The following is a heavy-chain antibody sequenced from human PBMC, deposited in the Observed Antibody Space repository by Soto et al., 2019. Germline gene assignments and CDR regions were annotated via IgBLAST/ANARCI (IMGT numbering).Heavy chain of an antibody. D-gene: IGHD6-6*01. CDR3: AHRPVRGFPFDS. V-gene: IGHV2-5*01. CDR2: IYWNDDK. J-gene: IGHJ4*02. CDR1: GFSLSTSGMS. Sequence: QITLKESGPTLVKPTQTLTLTCTFSGFSLSTSGMSVGWIRQPPGKALEWLALIYWNDDKRYSPSLKSSLTITKDTSKNQVVLTMTNVDPVDTATYYSAHRPVRGFPFDSWGQGTLVTVSS.